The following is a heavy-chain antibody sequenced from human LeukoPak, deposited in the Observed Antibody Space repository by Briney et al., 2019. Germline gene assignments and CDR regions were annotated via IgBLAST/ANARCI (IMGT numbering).Heavy chain of an antibody. CDR1: GFTFDDYA. CDR2: ISWNSGSI. Sequence: GGSLRLSCAASGFTFDDYAMHWVRQAPGKGLEWVSGISWNSGSIGYADSVKGRFTISRDNAKNSLYLQMNSLRAEDTALYYCATLTTVTTSGLWCYGMDVWGQGTTVTVSS. CDR3: ATLTTVTTSGLWCYGMDV. D-gene: IGHD4-17*01. V-gene: IGHV3-9*01. J-gene: IGHJ6*02.